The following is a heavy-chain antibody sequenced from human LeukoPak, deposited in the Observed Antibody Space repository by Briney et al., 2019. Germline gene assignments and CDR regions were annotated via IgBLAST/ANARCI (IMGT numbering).Heavy chain of an antibody. V-gene: IGHV3-21*01. CDR2: ITSSSSYL. CDR3: ARHVVAVGFDY. CDR1: GFTFSSYT. D-gene: IGHD3-22*01. Sequence: GGSLRLSCAASGFTFSSYTMNWVRQAPGKGLEWVSSITSSSSYLYYADSVMGRFTISRDNANNSLYLQMNSLRAEDTAVYYCARHVVAVGFDYWGQGTLVTVSS. J-gene: IGHJ4*02.